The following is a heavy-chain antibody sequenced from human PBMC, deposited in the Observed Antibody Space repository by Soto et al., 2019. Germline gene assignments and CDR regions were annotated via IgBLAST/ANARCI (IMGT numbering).Heavy chain of an antibody. J-gene: IGHJ4*02. V-gene: IGHV3-21*02. CDR1: GFTHSSYS. D-gene: IGHD5-12*01. Sequence: EVQLVESGGGLVKPGGSLRLSCAASGFTHSSYSMNWVRQAPGKGLEWVSSISSSSSYIYYADSVKGRFTISRDNAKNSLYLQMNSLRAEDTAVYNCAMSSGSGYVPDYRGQGTLVTVSS. CDR2: ISSSSSYI. CDR3: AMSSGSGYVPDY.